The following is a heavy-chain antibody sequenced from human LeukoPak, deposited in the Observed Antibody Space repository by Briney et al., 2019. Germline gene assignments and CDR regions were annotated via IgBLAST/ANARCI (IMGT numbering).Heavy chain of an antibody. J-gene: IGHJ5*02. Sequence: PGGSLRLSCAASGFTFSSYEMNWVRQAPGKGLEWVSYISSSGSTIYYADSVKGRFTIPRDNAKNSLYLQMNSLRAEDTAVYYCARDRSSGSYYTADWFDPWGQGTLVTVSS. CDR1: GFTFSSYE. CDR2: ISSSGSTI. V-gene: IGHV3-48*03. D-gene: IGHD3-10*01. CDR3: ARDRSSGSYYTADWFDP.